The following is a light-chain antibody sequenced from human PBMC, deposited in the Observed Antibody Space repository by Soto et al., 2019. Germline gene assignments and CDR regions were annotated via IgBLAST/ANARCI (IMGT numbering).Light chain of an antibody. J-gene: IGKJ1*01. CDR1: QSIRHY. CDR2: GAP. CDR3: QHHNSYSQT. Sequence: DIQMTQSPPTLSASVGDRVTITCRASQSIRHYLAWYQQMPGKAPKLLIYGAPTLQSGVPSRFSGSGSLDEFTLFIGSLQPDDFGTYFCQHHNSYSQTFGQGTKV. V-gene: IGKV1-5*01.